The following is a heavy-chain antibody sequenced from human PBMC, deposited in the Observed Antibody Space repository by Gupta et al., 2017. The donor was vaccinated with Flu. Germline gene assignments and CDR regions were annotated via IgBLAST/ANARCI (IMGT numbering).Heavy chain of an antibody. V-gene: IGHV3-49*04. CDR2: IRSKAYGGKT. Sequence: EVQLVESGGGLVQPGRSLRLSCTASGFTFGDYAMSWVRQAPGKGLEWGGFIRSKAYGGKTEYAASVKGRFNISRDDSKSSAYLQMNSLRTEDTAVYYCTRQRDYGGVSFDPWGQGTLVTVSS. CDR1: GFTFGDYA. D-gene: IGHD4-23*01. CDR3: TRQRDYGGVSFDP. J-gene: IGHJ5*02.